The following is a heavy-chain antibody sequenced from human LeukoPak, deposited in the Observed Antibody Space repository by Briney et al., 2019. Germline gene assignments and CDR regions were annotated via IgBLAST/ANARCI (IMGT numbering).Heavy chain of an antibody. J-gene: IGHJ4*02. Sequence: GGSLRLSCAASGFTFSSYAMHWVRQAPGKGLEWVAVISYDGSNKYYADSVKGRFTISRDNSKNTLYLQMNSLRAEDTAVYYCARVNGGYSSSTSCSSGDYWGQGTLVTVSS. CDR1: GFTFSSYA. CDR3: ARVNGGYSSSTSCSSGDY. CDR2: ISYDGSNK. V-gene: IGHV3-30*01. D-gene: IGHD2-2*01.